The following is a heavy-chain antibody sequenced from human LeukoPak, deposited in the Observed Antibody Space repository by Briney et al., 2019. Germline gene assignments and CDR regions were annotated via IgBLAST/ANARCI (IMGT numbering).Heavy chain of an antibody. J-gene: IGHJ6*02. D-gene: IGHD2-15*01. CDR2: ISAYNGNT. CDR3: ARDIVVVVAASENDFYYYYYGMDV. Sequence: PGASVKVSCKASGYTFTSYGISWVRQAPGQGLEWMGWISAYNGNTNYAQKLQGRVTMTTDTSTSTAYMELRSLRSDDTAVYYCARDIVVVVAASENDFYYYYYGMDVWGQGTTVTVSS. CDR1: GYTFTSYG. V-gene: IGHV1-18*01.